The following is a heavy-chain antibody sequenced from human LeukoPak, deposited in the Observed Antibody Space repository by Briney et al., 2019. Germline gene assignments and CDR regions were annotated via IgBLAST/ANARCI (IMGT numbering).Heavy chain of an antibody. J-gene: IGHJ4*02. D-gene: IGHD3-22*01. CDR1: GFTFNSYA. Sequence: GGSLRLSCAASGFTFNSYAMHWVRQAPGKGLEWVAFIWYDGSNKYYADSVRGRFTMSRDNSKNTLDLQMNSLRAEDTAVYYCARDERGYYNSSGFFGAIDYWGQGTLVTVSS. CDR3: ARDERGYYNSSGFFGAIDY. V-gene: IGHV3-33*01. CDR2: IWYDGSNK.